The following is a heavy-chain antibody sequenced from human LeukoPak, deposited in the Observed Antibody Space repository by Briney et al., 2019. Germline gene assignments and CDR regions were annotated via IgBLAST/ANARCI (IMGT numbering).Heavy chain of an antibody. J-gene: IGHJ4*02. Sequence: GGSLRLSCVASGFTFNTFVMHWVRQAPGKGLEWVAAISYDGNNKYYTDSVKGRFTESVKGRFTISRDNSENTLYLQMNSLRAEDTAVYYCARVILAMVKGDYWGQGTLVTVSS. D-gene: IGHD5-18*01. CDR3: ARVILAMVKGDY. CDR2: ISYDGNNK. V-gene: IGHV3-30-3*01. CDR1: GFTFNTFV.